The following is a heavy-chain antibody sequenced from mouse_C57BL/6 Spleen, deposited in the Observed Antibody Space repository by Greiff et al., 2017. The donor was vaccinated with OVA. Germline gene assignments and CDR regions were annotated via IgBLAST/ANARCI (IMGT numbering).Heavy chain of an antibody. CDR2: INYDGSST. Sequence: EVKVVESEGGLVQPGSSMKLSCTASGFTFSDYYMAWVRQVPEKGLEWVANINYDGSSTYYLDSLKSRFIISRDNAKNILYLQMSSLKSEDTATYYCARDGGYDYAMDYWGQGTSVTVSS. J-gene: IGHJ4*01. CDR3: ARDGGYDYAMDY. D-gene: IGHD2-2*01. V-gene: IGHV5-16*01. CDR1: GFTFSDYY.